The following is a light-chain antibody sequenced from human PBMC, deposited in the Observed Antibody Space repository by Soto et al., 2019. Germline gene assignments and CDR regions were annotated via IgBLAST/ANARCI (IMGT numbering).Light chain of an antibody. CDR1: QSVGSN. CDR3: QQYNNWPYT. CDR2: GAS. J-gene: IGKJ2*01. V-gene: IGKV3-15*01. Sequence: EIVMTQSSATLSVSPGERATLSCRASQSVGSNLAWYQQRPGQAPRPLIYGASTRAIGIPPRFSGSGSGTEFTLTISSLQSEDFAVYYCQQYNNWPYTFGRGTKLEIK.